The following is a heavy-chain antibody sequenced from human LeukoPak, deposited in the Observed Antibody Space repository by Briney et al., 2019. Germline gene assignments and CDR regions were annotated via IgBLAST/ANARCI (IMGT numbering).Heavy chain of an antibody. CDR3: ARGAERYSSITNWFDP. CDR2: IYSGGST. Sequence: GGSLRLSCAASEFSVGSNYMTWVRQAPGKGLEWVSLIYSGGSTYYADSVKGRFTISRDNSKNTLYLQMNSLRAEDTAVYYCARGAERYSSITNWFDPWGQGTLVTVSS. D-gene: IGHD6-13*01. V-gene: IGHV3-66*01. J-gene: IGHJ5*02. CDR1: EFSVGSNY.